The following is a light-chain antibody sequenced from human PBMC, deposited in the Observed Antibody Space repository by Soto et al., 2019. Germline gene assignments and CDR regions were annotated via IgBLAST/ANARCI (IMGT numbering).Light chain of an antibody. V-gene: IGKV3-11*01. CDR1: QSVSTY. Sequence: EIVLTQSPDTLSLSPGERATLSCRASQSVSTYLAWYQQKPGQAPRLLLYDAFKRATGIPARFSGSGSGTDFTLTISSLEPEDFAVYYCQHRSNWPPTTFGQGTRLENK. J-gene: IGKJ5*01. CDR2: DAF. CDR3: QHRSNWPPTT.